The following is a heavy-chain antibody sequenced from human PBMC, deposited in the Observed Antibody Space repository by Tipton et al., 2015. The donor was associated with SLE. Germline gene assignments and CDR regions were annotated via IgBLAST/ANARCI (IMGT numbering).Heavy chain of an antibody. J-gene: IGHJ1*01. D-gene: IGHD1-26*01. CDR3: TKHFTGSSSFAEHFQQ. Sequence: TLSLTCTVSGGSISSYYWSWIRQPPGKGLEWIGYINYNGNTNYNPSLKSRVTISLDTSKNQISLKLSSVTAVDTAVYYCTKHFTGSSSFAEHFQQWDQGSLVTVSS. V-gene: IGHV4-59*08. CDR1: GGSISSYY. CDR2: INYNGNT.